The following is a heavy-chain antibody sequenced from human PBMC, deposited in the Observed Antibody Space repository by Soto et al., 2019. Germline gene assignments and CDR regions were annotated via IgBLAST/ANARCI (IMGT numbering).Heavy chain of an antibody. Sequence: PSETLSLTCTVSGGSVSSSGNYWGWIRQPPGKGLEWIGSIYYSGSTYYNPSLKSRVTTSVDTSKNQFSLKLSSVTAADTAVYYCARRYGDYFDFWGQGTLVTVSS. CDR1: GGSVSSSGNY. CDR3: ARRYGDYFDF. J-gene: IGHJ4*02. D-gene: IGHD4-17*01. CDR2: IYYSGST. V-gene: IGHV4-39*01.